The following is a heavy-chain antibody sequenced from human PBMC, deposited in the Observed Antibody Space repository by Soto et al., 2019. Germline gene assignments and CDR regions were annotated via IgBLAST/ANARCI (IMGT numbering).Heavy chain of an antibody. V-gene: IGHV1-2*02. CDR2: INPATGAA. CDR1: GYPVTAYY. D-gene: IGHD3-3*01. Sequence: QLHLVQSGAVVKKPGASVTVSCSASGYPVTAYYMHWVRQAPGRGLEWMGGINPATGAAKYTQTFRGRVTMTRDTSTSTVFMELSGLTSEDTAVFYWAGGGGVGVAGSAAFDMWGQGTLVTVSS. J-gene: IGHJ3*02. CDR3: AGGGGVGVAGSAAFDM.